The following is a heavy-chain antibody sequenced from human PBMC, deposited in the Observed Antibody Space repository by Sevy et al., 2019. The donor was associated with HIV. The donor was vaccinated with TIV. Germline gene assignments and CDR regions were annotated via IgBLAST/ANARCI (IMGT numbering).Heavy chain of an antibody. D-gene: IGHD2-2*01. CDR2: IRYDGSNK. J-gene: IGHJ6*02. CDR3: AKRDCSSTSCPPTNDGMDV. Sequence: GGSLRLSCAASGFTFSSYGMHWVRQAPGKGLEWVAFIRYDGSNKYYADSVKGRFTISRDNSKNTMYLQMNSLRAEDTAVYYCAKRDCSSTSCPPTNDGMDVWGQWTTVTVSS. CDR1: GFTFSSYG. V-gene: IGHV3-30*02.